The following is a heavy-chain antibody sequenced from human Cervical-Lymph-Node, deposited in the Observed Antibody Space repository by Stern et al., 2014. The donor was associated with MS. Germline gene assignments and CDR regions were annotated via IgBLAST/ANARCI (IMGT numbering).Heavy chain of an antibody. CDR3: ARSSSPSPYYYYGMDV. D-gene: IGHD6-13*01. CDR1: GFTFSSYG. Sequence: QVQLVQSGGGVVQPGRSLRLSCAASGFTFSSYGMHWVRQAPGKGLEWVAVIWYDGSNTYYADSVKGRFTISRDNSKNTLYLQMNSLRAEDTAVYYCARSSSPSPYYYYGMDVWGQGTTVTVSS. V-gene: IGHV3-33*01. CDR2: IWYDGSNT. J-gene: IGHJ6*02.